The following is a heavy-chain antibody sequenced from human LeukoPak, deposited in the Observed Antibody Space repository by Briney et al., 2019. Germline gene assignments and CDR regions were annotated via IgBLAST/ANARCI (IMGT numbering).Heavy chain of an antibody. Sequence: GASVKVSCKASGYTFTSYGISWVRQAPGQGLEWMGWISAYNGNTNYAQKLQGRVTITTDTSTSTAYMELRSLRSDDTAVYYCARVGLHYYDSTYMDVWGKGTTVTVSS. CDR1: GYTFTSYG. CDR3: ARVGLHYYDSTYMDV. V-gene: IGHV1-18*01. CDR2: ISAYNGNT. J-gene: IGHJ6*03. D-gene: IGHD3-22*01.